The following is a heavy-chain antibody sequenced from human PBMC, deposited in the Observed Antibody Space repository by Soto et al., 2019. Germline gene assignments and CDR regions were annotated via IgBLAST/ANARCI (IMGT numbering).Heavy chain of an antibody. V-gene: IGHV3-48*03. Sequence: VGSLRLSCAASGFTFSSYEMNWVRQAPGKGLEWVSYISSGSRTIYYADSVKGRFIISRDNAKNSLYLQMNSLRAEDTAVYYCARDRGYSAYGAGNDALDIWGQGTMVTVS. CDR1: GFTFSSYE. CDR3: ARDRGYSAYGAGNDALDI. CDR2: ISSGSRTI. D-gene: IGHD5-12*01. J-gene: IGHJ3*02.